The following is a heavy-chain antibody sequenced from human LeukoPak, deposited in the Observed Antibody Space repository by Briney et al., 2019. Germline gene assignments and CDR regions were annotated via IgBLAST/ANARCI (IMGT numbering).Heavy chain of an antibody. D-gene: IGHD6-13*01. J-gene: IGHJ4*02. CDR2: ISSSSSYI. Sequence: GGSLRLSCAASGFTFSSYSMNWVRQAPGKGLEWVSSISSSSSYIYYADSVKGRFTISRDNSKNTLYLQMNSLRAEDTAVYYCARDDKSHSSSWHGTFDYWGQGTLVTVSS. V-gene: IGHV3-21*04. CDR1: GFTFSSYS. CDR3: ARDDKSHSSSWHGTFDY.